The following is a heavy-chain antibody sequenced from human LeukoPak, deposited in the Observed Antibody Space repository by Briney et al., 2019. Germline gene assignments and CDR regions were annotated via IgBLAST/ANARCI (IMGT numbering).Heavy chain of an antibody. CDR3: SRDGTYCGGDCYSNVGDY. J-gene: IGHJ4*02. CDR1: GYTFTGYY. CDR2: LNPTSGGT. D-gene: IGHD2-21*02. V-gene: IGHV1-2*02. Sequence: ASVNVSFKASGYTFTGYYMHWVRQAPSQGVAWMGWLNPTSGGTNYAQKFRDRATMTSETSINTATTALSRQTCDHRRGYLLSRDGTYCGGDCYSNVGDYWGQGTLVTVSS.